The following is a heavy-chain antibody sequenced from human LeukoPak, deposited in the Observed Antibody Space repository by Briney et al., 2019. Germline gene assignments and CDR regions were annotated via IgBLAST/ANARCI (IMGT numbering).Heavy chain of an antibody. D-gene: IGHD3-22*01. J-gene: IGHJ4*02. CDR2: IYYSGST. CDR3: ASESYDSSGYLPFDY. CDR1: GGSISSGDYY. V-gene: IGHV4-30-4*01. Sequence: KSSETLSHTCTVSGGSISSGDYYWSWIRQPPGKGLEWIGYIYYSGSTYYNPSLKSRVTISVDTSKNQFSLKLSSVTAADTAVYYCASESYDSSGYLPFDYWGQGTLVTVSS.